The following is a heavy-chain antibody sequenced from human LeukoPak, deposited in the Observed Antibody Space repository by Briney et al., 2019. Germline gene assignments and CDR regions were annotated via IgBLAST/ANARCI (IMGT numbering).Heavy chain of an antibody. J-gene: IGHJ4*02. CDR2: ISSSGSTI. Sequence: PGGSLRLSCAASGFTFREYYMSWIRQAPGKGLEWVSYISSSGSTIYYADSVKGRFTISRDNAKNSLYLQMNSLRAEDTAVYYCARLDSYGYAVDYWGQGTLVTVSS. V-gene: IGHV3-11*01. CDR3: ARLDSYGYAVDY. D-gene: IGHD5-18*01. CDR1: GFTFREYY.